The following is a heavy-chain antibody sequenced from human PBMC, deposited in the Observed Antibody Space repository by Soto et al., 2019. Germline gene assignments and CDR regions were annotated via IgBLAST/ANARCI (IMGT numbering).Heavy chain of an antibody. D-gene: IGHD3-9*01. CDR2: INPSGGST. J-gene: IGHJ4*02. CDR1: GYTLTSYY. CDR3: ARGDYDVLTGYYPLDY. V-gene: IGHV1-46*01. Sequence: ASVKVSCKAPGYTLTSYYMHWVRQAPGQGLAWMGIINPSGGSTSYAQNYQGRITMTRDTSTTTVYMELSSLRSEDTAVYFCARGDYDVLTGYYPLDYWGQGTLVTVSS.